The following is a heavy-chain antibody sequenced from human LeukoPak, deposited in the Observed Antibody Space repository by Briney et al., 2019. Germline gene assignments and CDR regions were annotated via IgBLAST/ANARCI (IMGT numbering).Heavy chain of an antibody. CDR1: GGPTTSYY. J-gene: IGHJ4*02. CDR3: ARDTSGYRRGSFDY. V-gene: IGHV4-59*01. Sequence: SETLSLTCTVSGGPTTSYYWSWIRQPPGKGLEWIGYIYYSGSTNYNPSLKSRVTISANTSKNQFSLKLSSLTAADTAVYYCARDTSGYRRGSFDYWGQGTLVTVSS. CDR2: IYYSGST. D-gene: IGHD3-22*01.